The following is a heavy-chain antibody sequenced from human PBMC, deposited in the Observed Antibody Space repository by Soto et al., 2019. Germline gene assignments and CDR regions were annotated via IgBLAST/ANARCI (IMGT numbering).Heavy chain of an antibody. CDR1: GPAFSHAW. CDR3: AKDRGALRWSEEHYYFDY. CDR2: ISYDGRNK. J-gene: IGHJ4*02. Sequence: PGGSLRLSCAASGPAFSHAWMNWVRQAPGKGLEWVAVISYDGRNKYYADAVKGRFTISRDNSKNTLYLQTNSLRAEDTAVYYCAKDRGALRWSEEHYYFDYWGQGTLVTVSS. V-gene: IGHV3-30*18. D-gene: IGHD4-17*01.